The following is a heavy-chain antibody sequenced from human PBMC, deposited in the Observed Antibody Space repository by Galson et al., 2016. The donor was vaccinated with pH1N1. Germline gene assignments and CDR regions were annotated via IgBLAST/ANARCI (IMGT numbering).Heavy chain of an antibody. Sequence: SVKVSCKASGGTFSSYTINWVRQAPGQGLEWMGRILPILGIANYAQKFQGRVTITADKSTSTAYMEVISLRSDDTAMYYCARSAAAVGNAFDMWGQGTKVTVSS. D-gene: IGHD6-13*01. CDR1: GGTFSSYT. CDR2: ILPILGIA. CDR3: ARSAAAVGNAFDM. V-gene: IGHV1-69*02. J-gene: IGHJ3*02.